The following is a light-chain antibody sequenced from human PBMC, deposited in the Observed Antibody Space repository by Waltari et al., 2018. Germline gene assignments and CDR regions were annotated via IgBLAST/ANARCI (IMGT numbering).Light chain of an antibody. CDR3: CSYTGSSTSYG. J-gene: IGLJ1*01. CDR2: EAT. V-gene: IGLV2-23*01. Sequence: QSALSQPASVSGSPGPSLTITCTGASTDLASYNLVAWYQHHPNRPPKLIIYEATKRPSGISHRFSGAKSGATASLRISGLQADDEADYYCCSYTGSSTSYGCGGGTKVTVL. CDR1: STDLASYNL.